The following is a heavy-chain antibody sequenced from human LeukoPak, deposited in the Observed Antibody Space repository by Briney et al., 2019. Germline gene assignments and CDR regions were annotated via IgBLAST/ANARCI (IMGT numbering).Heavy chain of an antibody. Sequence: GGSLRLSCAVSDFIVSSNYMSWVRQAPGKGLQWVSVIHTGGSTYYADSVKGRFTISRRNFKNTLYLQMNSLTPEDTAVYYCARGSSSSWYFDYWGQGTLVTVSS. CDR1: DFIVSSNY. CDR3: ARGSSSSWYFDY. D-gene: IGHD2-2*01. V-gene: IGHV3-53*04. CDR2: IHTGGST. J-gene: IGHJ4*02.